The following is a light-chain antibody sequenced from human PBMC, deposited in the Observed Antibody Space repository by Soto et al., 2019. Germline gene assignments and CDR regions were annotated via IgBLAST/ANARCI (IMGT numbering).Light chain of an antibody. CDR2: GTS. J-gene: IGKJ2*01. CDR1: QYLSTSY. CDR3: QQYDGSPKT. V-gene: IGKV3-20*01. Sequence: EIVVTQSPAALSLSLGERATLSCRASQYLSTSYLAWYQQKPGQAPRLLIYGTSRRATGIQDRFSGSGSGTDFTLTITRLEPEDFAVYYCQQYDGSPKTFRLGTKLEIK.